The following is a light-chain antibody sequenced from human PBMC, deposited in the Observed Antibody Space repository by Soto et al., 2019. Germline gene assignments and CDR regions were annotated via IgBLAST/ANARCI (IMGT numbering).Light chain of an antibody. Sequence: EIVLTQSPGTLSLSPGESATLSSMSSQSVAANYLAWYQQKRGQAPRLLIYGASSRATGIPDRFSGSGSGTDLTLTISRLEPEDFSVYYCHQYGTAPLTFGPGTRLENK. V-gene: IGKV3-20*01. J-gene: IGKJ5*01. CDR2: GAS. CDR1: QSVAANY. CDR3: HQYGTAPLT.